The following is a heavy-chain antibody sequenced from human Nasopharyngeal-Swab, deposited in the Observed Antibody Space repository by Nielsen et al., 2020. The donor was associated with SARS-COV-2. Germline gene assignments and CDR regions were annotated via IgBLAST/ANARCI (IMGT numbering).Heavy chain of an antibody. CDR2: IKQDGRET. CDR3: ATRSASWTRGDY. D-gene: IGHD2-2*01. J-gene: IGHJ4*02. CDR1: GFTFSSYW. Sequence: GESLKISCAASGFTFSSYWMSWVRQAPGNGLEWVANIKQDGRETYYVGSVRGRFTISRDNADNSLYLQMNSLGAEDTALYYCATRSASWTRGDYWGQGTLVTVSS. V-gene: IGHV3-7*01.